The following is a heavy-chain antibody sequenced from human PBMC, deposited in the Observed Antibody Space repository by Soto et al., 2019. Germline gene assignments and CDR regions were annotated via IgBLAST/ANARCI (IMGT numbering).Heavy chain of an antibody. V-gene: IGHV1-8*01. Sequence: QVQLVQSGAEVKKPGASVKVSCKASGYTFTSYDINWVRQATGQGLEWMGWMNPNSGNTGYAQKFQGRVTMTRNTSISTAYMELSSLRYEDTAVYYCARSGTVALTSYYYGMDVWGQGTKVTVSS. J-gene: IGHJ6*02. D-gene: IGHD6-19*01. CDR1: GYTFTSYD. CDR2: MNPNSGNT. CDR3: ARSGTVALTSYYYGMDV.